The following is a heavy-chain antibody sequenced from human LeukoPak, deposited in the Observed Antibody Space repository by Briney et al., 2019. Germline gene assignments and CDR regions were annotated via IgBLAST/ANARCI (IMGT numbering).Heavy chain of an antibody. CDR2: IYHSGST. V-gene: IGHV4-38-2*01. CDR3: ARRARSIRPVYYYMDV. CDR1: GYSISSGYY. J-gene: IGHJ6*03. Sequence: SETLSLTCAVSGYSISSGYYWGWIRQPPGKGLEWIGSIYHSGSTYYNPSLKSRVTISVDTSKNQFSLKLSSVTAADTAVYYCARRARSIRPVYYYMDVWGKGTTVTVSS.